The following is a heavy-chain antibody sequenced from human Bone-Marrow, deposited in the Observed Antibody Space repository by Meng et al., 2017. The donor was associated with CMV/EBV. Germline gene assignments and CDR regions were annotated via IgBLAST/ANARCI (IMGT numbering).Heavy chain of an antibody. J-gene: IGHJ3*01. Sequence: ASVKVSCKASGYTFTSYDINWVRQATGQGLEWMGWMNPNSGNTGYAQKFQGRVTITRNTSISTAYMELSSLRSEDTAVYYCAARIHILRVNTQDLSSGEAFDLWGQGTMVTVSS. D-gene: IGHD2-15*01. CDR1: GYTFTSYD. CDR3: AARIHILRVNTQDLSSGEAFDL. V-gene: IGHV1-8*03. CDR2: MNPNSGNT.